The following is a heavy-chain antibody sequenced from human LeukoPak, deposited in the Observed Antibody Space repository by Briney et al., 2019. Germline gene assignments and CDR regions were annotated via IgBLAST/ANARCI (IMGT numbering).Heavy chain of an antibody. CDR2: IYTSGST. D-gene: IGHD4-17*01. CDR1: AVSISSYY. V-gene: IGHV4-4*07. CDR3: AREKDDYGDYVAFDI. Sequence: SETLSLTCSVSAVSISSYYWSWIRQPAGQGLEWIGRIYTSGSTNYNHSLRSRVTMSVATSKNQFSLKLSSVTAADTAVYYCAREKDDYGDYVAFDIWVQGTIVTVSS. J-gene: IGHJ3*02.